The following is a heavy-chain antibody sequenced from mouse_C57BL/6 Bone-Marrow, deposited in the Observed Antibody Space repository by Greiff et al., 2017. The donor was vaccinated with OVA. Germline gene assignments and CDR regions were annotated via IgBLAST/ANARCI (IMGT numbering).Heavy chain of an antibody. J-gene: IGHJ4*01. D-gene: IGHD2-3*01. V-gene: IGHV5-4*01. CDR1: GFTFSSYA. Sequence: EVQLVESGGGLVKPGGSLKLSCAASGFTFSSYAMSWVRQTPEKRLEWVATISDGGSYTYYPDNVKGRFTISRDNAKNTLYLQRSHLKSEDTAMYYCARAGWSYWGQGTSVTVSS. CDR3: ARAGWSY. CDR2: ISDGGSYT.